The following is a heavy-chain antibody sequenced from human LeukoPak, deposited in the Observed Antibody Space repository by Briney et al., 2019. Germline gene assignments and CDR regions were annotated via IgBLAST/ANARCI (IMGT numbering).Heavy chain of an antibody. Sequence: ASVKVSCKASGYTFTSYYMHWVRQAPGQGLEWMGIINPSGGSTSYAQKFQGRVTMTRNTAIRTAYMELSSLTSDDTAVYFCARGPMVGADGYWGQGTLVTVSS. V-gene: IGHV1-46*01. J-gene: IGHJ4*02. CDR3: ARGPMVGADGY. D-gene: IGHD1-26*01. CDR1: GYTFTSYY. CDR2: INPSGGST.